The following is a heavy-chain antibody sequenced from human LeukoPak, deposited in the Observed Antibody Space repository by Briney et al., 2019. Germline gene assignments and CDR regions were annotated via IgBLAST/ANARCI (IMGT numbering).Heavy chain of an antibody. Sequence: GGSLRLSCAASGFTFSSYWMHWVRQAPGKGLMWVSRINSDGSITNYADSVKGRFTISRDNAKNTLYLQMNSLRAENTAVYYCARVRATFSPHFDNWGQGTLVTVSS. V-gene: IGHV3-74*01. CDR2: INSDGSIT. CDR1: GFTFSSYW. D-gene: IGHD5-12*01. CDR3: ARVRATFSPHFDN. J-gene: IGHJ4*02.